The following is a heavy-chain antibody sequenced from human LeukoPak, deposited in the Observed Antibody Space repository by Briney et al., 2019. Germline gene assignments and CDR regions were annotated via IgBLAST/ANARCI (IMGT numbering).Heavy chain of an antibody. CDR3: ARDGGYSSSWYAYYFDY. Sequence: ASVKVSCKASGYTFTSYGISWVRQAPGQGLEWMGRIIPILGIANYAQKFQGRVTITADKSTSTAYMELSSLRSEDTAVYYCARDGGYSSSWYAYYFDYWGQGTLVTVSS. CDR2: IIPILGIA. D-gene: IGHD6-13*01. J-gene: IGHJ4*02. V-gene: IGHV1-69*04. CDR1: GYTFTSYG.